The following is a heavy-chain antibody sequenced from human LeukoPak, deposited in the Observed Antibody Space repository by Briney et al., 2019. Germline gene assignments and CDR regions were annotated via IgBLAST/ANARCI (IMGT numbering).Heavy chain of an antibody. CDR3: ARGEGQRQPVHIH. CDR1: GGSFSGYY. Sequence: SETLSLTCAVYGGSFSGYYYTWIRQPPAKGLEWLGEINHSGSTTYHPTLNSRVITLADTSETQFSLKLRSVTAADTAVYYCARGEGQRQPVHIHWGQGTLVTVSS. V-gene: IGHV4-34*01. D-gene: IGHD6-13*01. CDR2: INHSGST. J-gene: IGHJ4*02.